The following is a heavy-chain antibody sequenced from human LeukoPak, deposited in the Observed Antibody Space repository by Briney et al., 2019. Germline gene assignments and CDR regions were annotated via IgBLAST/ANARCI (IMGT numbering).Heavy chain of an antibody. CDR1: AFTFSAYS. CDR3: ARDSDTSGYYYGSSDY. Sequence: SGGSLRLSCAASAFTFSAYSMHWVRQAPGKGLEGVSYISSGRGTVYYADSVKGRFTISRDNPKNSLFLQMNSLGAEDTAVYYCARDSDTSGYYYGSSDYWGQGTLVTVSS. CDR2: ISSGRGTV. D-gene: IGHD3-22*01. V-gene: IGHV3-48*04. J-gene: IGHJ4*02.